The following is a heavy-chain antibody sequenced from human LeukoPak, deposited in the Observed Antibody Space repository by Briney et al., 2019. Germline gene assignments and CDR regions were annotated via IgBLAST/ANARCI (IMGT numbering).Heavy chain of an antibody. Sequence: SQTLSLTCAISGDIVSSNSVTWNWIRQSPSRGLEWLGRTYYRSTWYNDYAVSVRGRITVNPDTSKNQFSLHLNTVTPEDTAVYYCARRLTQYDCFDPWGQGILVTVSS. CDR1: GDIVSSNSVT. CDR3: ARRLTQYDCFDP. V-gene: IGHV6-1*01. D-gene: IGHD2-2*01. J-gene: IGHJ5*02. CDR2: TYYRSTWYN.